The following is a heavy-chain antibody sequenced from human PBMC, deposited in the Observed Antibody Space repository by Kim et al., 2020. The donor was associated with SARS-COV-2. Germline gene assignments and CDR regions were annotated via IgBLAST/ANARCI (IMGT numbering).Heavy chain of an antibody. D-gene: IGHD3-22*01. Sequence: SLKSRVTISVDTSKNQFSLKLSSVTAADTAVYYCARIYDSRRYYYYGMDVWGQGTTVTVSS. J-gene: IGHJ6*02. V-gene: IGHV4-34*01. CDR3: ARIYDSRRYYYYGMDV.